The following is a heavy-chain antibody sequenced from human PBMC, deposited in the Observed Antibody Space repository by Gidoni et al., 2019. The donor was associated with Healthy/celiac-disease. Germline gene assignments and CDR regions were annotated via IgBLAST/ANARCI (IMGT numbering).Heavy chain of an antibody. Sequence: EVQLVESGGGLVQPGGSLTLSYAASGFTFSCSAMHWVRQASGNGLELVGRIRSKANSSGSAYAASVKGRFTISRDDSKNTAYLQMNSLKAEDTAVYYCISSPVAGNNWFDPWGQGTLVTVSS. CDR1: GFTFSCSA. J-gene: IGHJ5*02. CDR2: IRSKANSSGS. D-gene: IGHD6-19*01. CDR3: ISSPVAGNNWFDP. V-gene: IGHV3-73*02.